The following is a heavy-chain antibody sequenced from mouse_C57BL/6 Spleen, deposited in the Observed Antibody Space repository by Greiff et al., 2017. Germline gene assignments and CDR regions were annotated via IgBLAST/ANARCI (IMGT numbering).Heavy chain of an antibody. CDR2: INPNYGTT. Sequence: EVQLQQSGPELVKPGASVKISCKASGYSFTDYNMNWVKQSNGKSLEWIGVINPNYGTTSYNQQFKGKATLTVDQASSTAYMPLNSLTSEDSAVYYCAREGYYYGSSPYYFDYWGQGTTLTVAS. V-gene: IGHV1-39*01. J-gene: IGHJ2*01. CDR3: AREGYYYGSSPYYFDY. CDR1: GYSFTDYN. D-gene: IGHD1-1*01.